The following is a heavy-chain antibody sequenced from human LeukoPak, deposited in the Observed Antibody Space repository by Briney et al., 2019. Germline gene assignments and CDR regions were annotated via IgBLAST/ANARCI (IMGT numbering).Heavy chain of an antibody. D-gene: IGHD1-7*01. V-gene: IGHV3-7*01. CDR2: IKQDGSEK. Sequence: GGSLRLSCAASGFTFSSYWMSWVRQAPGKGLEWVANIKQDGSEKYCVDSVKGRFTISRDNAKNSLYLQMNSLRAEDTAVYYCASATAGRYNWNYAVIGSYYFDYWGQGTLVTVSS. CDR3: ASATAGRYNWNYAVIGSYYFDY. J-gene: IGHJ4*02. CDR1: GFTFSSYW.